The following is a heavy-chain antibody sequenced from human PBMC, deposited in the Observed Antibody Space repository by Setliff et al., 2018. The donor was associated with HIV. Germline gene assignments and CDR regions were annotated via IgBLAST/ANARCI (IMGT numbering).Heavy chain of an antibody. V-gene: IGHV3-7*03. J-gene: IGHJ5*02. CDR3: AALSVRTNPVYGVISTRFDP. D-gene: IGHD2-8*01. CDR2: IDQHGEKR. Sequence: GESLKISCAASGFDFSGFWMSWARQAPGKGLEWVANIDQHGEKRYYVGSLKGRFTISRDNAKKSLFLQMNSLRADDTAVYYCAALSVRTNPVYGVISTRFDPWGQGSLVTVSS. CDR1: GFDFSGFW.